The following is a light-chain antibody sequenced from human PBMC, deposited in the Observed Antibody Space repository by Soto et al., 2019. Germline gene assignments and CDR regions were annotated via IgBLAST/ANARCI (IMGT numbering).Light chain of an antibody. CDR3: QQSYSTPPDT. J-gene: IGKJ2*01. Sequence: DIQMTQSPSSLSASVGDRVTITCRASQSISSYLNWYQQKPGKAPKLLIYAASSLQSGVPSRFSGSGSGTDFTLTISSLQPEDVATYYCQQSYSTPPDTFGQETNLQIK. CDR2: AAS. V-gene: IGKV1-39*01. CDR1: QSISSY.